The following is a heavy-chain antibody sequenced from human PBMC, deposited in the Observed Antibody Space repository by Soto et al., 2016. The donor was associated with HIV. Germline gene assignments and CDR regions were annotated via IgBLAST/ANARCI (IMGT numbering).Heavy chain of an antibody. D-gene: IGHD2-21*02. CDR2: ISYDGGNK. J-gene: IGHJ2*01. CDR1: GFTFSNYA. Sequence: VQLVESGGGVVQPGRSLRLSCAASGFTFSNYAMHWVRQAPGEGLEWVAVISYDGGNKYYADSVKGRFTISRDNSKNTVYLLMNSLRPKDTAVYYCASERCSGNKXMRLHYFDLWGRGTLVTVSS. CDR3: ASERCSGNKXMRLHYFDL. V-gene: IGHV3-30*04.